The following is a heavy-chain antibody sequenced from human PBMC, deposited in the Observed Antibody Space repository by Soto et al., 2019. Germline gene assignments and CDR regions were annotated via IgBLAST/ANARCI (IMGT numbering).Heavy chain of an antibody. CDR3: AKEDGYCSSSSCPFGLDV. V-gene: IGHV3-23*01. CDR2: ISASGDFT. D-gene: IGHD2-2*03. CDR1: GSIFGSYA. Sequence: PGGSLRLSCAASGSIFGSYAMGWVRQAPGKGLEWVSDISASGDFTFYADSVKGRFTISRDNSKNTLYLQMNSLRADDTAVYFCAKEDGYCSSSSCPFGLDVWGQGTTVTVSS. J-gene: IGHJ6*02.